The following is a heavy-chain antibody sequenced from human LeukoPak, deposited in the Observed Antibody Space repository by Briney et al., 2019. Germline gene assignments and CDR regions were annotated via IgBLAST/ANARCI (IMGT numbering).Heavy chain of an antibody. D-gene: IGHD6-13*01. CDR2: INHSGNT. V-gene: IGHV4-34*01. J-gene: IGHJ3*02. CDR1: GVSFSGYY. Sequence: SETLSLTCAVYGVSFSGYYWSWVRQPPGKGLEWIGEINHSGNTNYNPSLKSRVTMSVDTSKNQFSLKLRSVTAADTAVYYCARLVIVAAADAFDIWGQGTMVTVSS. CDR3: ARLVIVAAADAFDI.